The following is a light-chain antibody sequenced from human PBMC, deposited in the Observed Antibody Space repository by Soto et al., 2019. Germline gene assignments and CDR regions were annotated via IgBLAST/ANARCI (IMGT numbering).Light chain of an antibody. Sequence: QSVLTQPPSASGSLGQSVTIPCTGTSSDVGDYNYVSWYQQHPGKVPKLMIYEVSKRPSGVPDRFSGSKSGNTASLTVSGIQAEDEADYYCSSFAGSPVVFGGGTKLTVL. V-gene: IGLV2-8*01. CDR3: SSFAGSPVV. CDR1: SSDVGDYNY. CDR2: EVS. J-gene: IGLJ2*01.